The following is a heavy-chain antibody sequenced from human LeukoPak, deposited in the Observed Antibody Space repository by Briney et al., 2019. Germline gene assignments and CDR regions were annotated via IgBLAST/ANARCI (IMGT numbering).Heavy chain of an antibody. CDR2: ISGSGGTT. Sequence: GGSLRLSCAASGFTFSSYAMSWVRQAPGKGLEWVSAISGSGGTTYYADSVKGRFTISRDNSKNTLYLQMNSLRAEDTAVYYCAKNTRDVLIYYYYMDVWGKGTTVTVSS. CDR3: AKNTRDVLIYYYYMDV. V-gene: IGHV3-23*01. D-gene: IGHD2-8*01. CDR1: GFTFSSYA. J-gene: IGHJ6*03.